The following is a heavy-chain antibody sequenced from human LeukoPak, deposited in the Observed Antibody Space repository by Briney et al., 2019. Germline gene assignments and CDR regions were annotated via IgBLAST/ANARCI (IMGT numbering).Heavy chain of an antibody. V-gene: IGHV4-59*11. CDR3: ARTRTLCSSTSCYGGWFDP. J-gene: IGHJ5*02. D-gene: IGHD2-2*01. CDR1: GGSISSHY. CDR2: IYYSGST. Sequence: SETLSLTCTVSGGSISSHYWSWIRQPPGKGLEWIGYIYYSGSTNYNPSLKSRVTISVDTSKNQFSLKPSSVTAADTAVYYCARTRTLCSSTSCYGGWFDPWGQGTLVTVSS.